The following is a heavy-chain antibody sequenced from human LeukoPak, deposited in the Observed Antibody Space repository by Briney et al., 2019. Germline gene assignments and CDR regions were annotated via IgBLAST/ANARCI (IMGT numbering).Heavy chain of an antibody. V-gene: IGHV1-2*02. CDR2: INPNSGGT. CDR3: ARDQASVTIAAPSDRRPYYFDY. CDR1: GYTFTGYY. D-gene: IGHD6-6*01. Sequence: ASVKVSCKASGYTFTGYYMHWVRQAPGQGLEWMGWINPNSGGTNYAQKFQGRVTMTRDTSISTAYMELSRLRSDDTAVYYCARDQASVTIAAPSDRRPYYFDYWGQGTLVTVSS. J-gene: IGHJ4*02.